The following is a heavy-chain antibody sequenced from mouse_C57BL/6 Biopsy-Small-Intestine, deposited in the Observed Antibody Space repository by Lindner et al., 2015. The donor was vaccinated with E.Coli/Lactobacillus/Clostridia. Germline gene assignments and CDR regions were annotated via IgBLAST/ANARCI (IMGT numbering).Heavy chain of an antibody. D-gene: IGHD2-1*01. Sequence: VQLQESGAEMARLGASVKLSCKASGYTFTIYWMHWVKQRPGQGLEWIGKIDPSDSETHYSQEFKDKATLTVDKSSSTAYMQLNSLTSEDSAVYYCARGDGNYEDYAMDYWGQGTSVTVSS. CDR1: GYTFTIYW. CDR3: ARGDGNYEDYAMDY. CDR2: IDPSDSET. V-gene: IGHV1-52*01. J-gene: IGHJ4*01.